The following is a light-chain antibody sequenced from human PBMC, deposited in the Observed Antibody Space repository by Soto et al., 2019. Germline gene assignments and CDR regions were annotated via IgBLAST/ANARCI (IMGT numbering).Light chain of an antibody. Sequence: DIQMTQSPSSLSASVGDRVTITCQASQDIRNYLNWYQQKPGKAPSLLIYYASNLRTGVPLRFSGSGSGTDFTLTISSLQPEDIATYYCQHYDHLPPLSFGGGTRVEIK. CDR3: QHYDHLPPLS. CDR2: YAS. J-gene: IGKJ4*01. V-gene: IGKV1-33*01. CDR1: QDIRNY.